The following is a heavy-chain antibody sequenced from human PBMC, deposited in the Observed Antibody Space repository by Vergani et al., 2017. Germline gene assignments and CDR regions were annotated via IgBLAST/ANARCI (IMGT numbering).Heavy chain of an antibody. Sequence: EVQLLESGGGLVQPGGSLRLSCAASGFTFSSYSMNWVRQAPGKGLEWVSSISSSSSTIYYADSVKGRFTISRDNAKNSLYLQMNSLRAEDTAVYYCARGTIRGPDSGATLANWGQGTLVTVSS. V-gene: IGHV3-48*04. D-gene: IGHD4/OR15-4a*01. CDR3: ARGTIRGPDSGATLAN. J-gene: IGHJ4*02. CDR1: GFTFSSYS. CDR2: ISSSSSTI.